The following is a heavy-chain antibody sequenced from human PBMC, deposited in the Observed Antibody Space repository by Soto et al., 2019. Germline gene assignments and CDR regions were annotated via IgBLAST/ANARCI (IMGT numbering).Heavy chain of an antibody. Sequence: PGGSLRLSCEASGFTISGCSMNWVRQAPGKGLEWLAYITIRTGNILYADSVRGRFTISADNAENSVFLQMNSLRDEDTAVYFCVRDRDLYRDMVHADLWGLGTLVTVS. V-gene: IGHV3-48*02. CDR3: VRDRDLYRDMVHADL. D-gene: IGHD1-26*01. J-gene: IGHJ4*01. CDR2: ITIRTGNI. CDR1: GFTISGCS.